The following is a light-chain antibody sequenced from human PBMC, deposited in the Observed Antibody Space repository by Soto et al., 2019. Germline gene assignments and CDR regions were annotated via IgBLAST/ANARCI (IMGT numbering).Light chain of an antibody. V-gene: IGKV3-20*01. CDR2: GAS. CDR3: QQYGSPWT. CDR1: QSVSSSY. J-gene: IGKJ1*01. Sequence: EIVLTQSPGTLSLSPGERATLSCRASQSVSSSYLAWYQQKPGQAPRLLIYGASRRATGIPDRFSGSGSGKDLTITIIRLETEDFAVYYCQQYGSPWTFGQGTKVEIK.